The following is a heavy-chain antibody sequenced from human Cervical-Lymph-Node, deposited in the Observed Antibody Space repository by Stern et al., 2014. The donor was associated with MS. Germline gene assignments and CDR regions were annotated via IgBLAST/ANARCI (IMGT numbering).Heavy chain of an antibody. J-gene: IGHJ6*02. CDR2: IHPGDSET. CDR3: AREGSLCFGETCYYHGMDV. D-gene: IGHD3-10*01. Sequence: EVQLVESGAEVKKSGESLKISCKGSGYTFANYWIGWVRQMPGKGLEWMWIIHPGDSETRYSPSFQGQVSISADKSIRTAYLQWSSLKASDTAIYYCAREGSLCFGETCYYHGMDVWGQGTTVTVSS. CDR1: GYTFANYW. V-gene: IGHV5-51*01.